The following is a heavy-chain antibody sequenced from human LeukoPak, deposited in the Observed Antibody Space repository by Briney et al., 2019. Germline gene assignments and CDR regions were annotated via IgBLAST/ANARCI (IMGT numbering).Heavy chain of an antibody. CDR3: ARDRYGDYSIDY. CDR1: GFTFRDYW. D-gene: IGHD4-17*01. V-gene: IGHV3-7*03. CDR2: IKRDGSEK. J-gene: IGHJ4*02. Sequence: GGSLRLSCAASGFTFRDYWMTWVRQAPGKGLGWVANIKRDGSEKYYVDSVRGRFIISRDNAKNSLYLQMNGLRVEDTAVYYCARDRYGDYSIDYWGQGTLVTVSS.